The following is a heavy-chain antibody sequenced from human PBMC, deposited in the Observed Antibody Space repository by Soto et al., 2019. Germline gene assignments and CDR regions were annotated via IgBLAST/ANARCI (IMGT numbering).Heavy chain of an antibody. CDR2: ISDSGDRT. J-gene: IGHJ4*02. Sequence: EVQLLESGGGLVQPGGSLRLSCAASGFTFSSYAMRWVRQAPGKGLEWLSVISDSGDRTYYADSVEGRFTISRDNSKNTLYLQMNRLGAEDTAVYYCAKDHTVNTFQPCYIDYWGQGTLVTVSS. CDR3: AKDHTVNTFQPCYIDY. D-gene: IGHD4-17*01. V-gene: IGHV3-23*01. CDR1: GFTFSSYA.